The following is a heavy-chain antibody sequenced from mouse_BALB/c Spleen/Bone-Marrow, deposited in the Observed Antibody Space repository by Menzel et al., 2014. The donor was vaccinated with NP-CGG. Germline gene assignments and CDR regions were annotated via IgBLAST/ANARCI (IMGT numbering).Heavy chain of an antibody. Sequence: QVQLQQSGAELMKPGASVKISCKATGYTFSSYWIEWVKQRPGHSLEWIGEILPGSGSTNYNEKFKGKATFTADTSSNTAYMQLSSLTSEDSAVYYCAGGIDYYAMDYWGQGTSVTVSS. CDR3: AGGIDYYAMDY. CDR2: ILPGSGST. J-gene: IGHJ4*01. CDR1: GYTFSSYW. V-gene: IGHV1-9*01.